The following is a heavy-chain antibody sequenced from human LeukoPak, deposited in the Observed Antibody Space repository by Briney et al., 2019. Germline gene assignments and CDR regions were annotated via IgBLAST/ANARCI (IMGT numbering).Heavy chain of an antibody. V-gene: IGHV3-30*01. CDR3: ARDQYSSGWSPHSDY. Sequence: GGSLRLSCAASGFTFSSYAMHWVRQAPGKGLEWVAVISYDGSNKYYADSVKGRFTISRDNSKNTLYLQMNSLRAEDTAVYYCARDQYSSGWSPHSDYWGQGTLLTVSS. D-gene: IGHD6-19*01. CDR1: GFTFSSYA. J-gene: IGHJ4*02. CDR2: ISYDGSNK.